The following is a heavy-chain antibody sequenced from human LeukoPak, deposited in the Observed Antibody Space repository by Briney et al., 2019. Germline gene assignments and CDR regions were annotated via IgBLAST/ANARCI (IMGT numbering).Heavy chain of an antibody. D-gene: IGHD1-7*01. CDR1: GFTFDDYA. V-gene: IGHV3-9*01. CDR3: VPLPAGNFPGFDY. J-gene: IGHJ4*02. CDR2: ISWNSGSI. Sequence: GGSLRLSCAASGFTFDDYAMHWVRQAPGKGLEWVSGISWNSGSIGYADSLKGRFTISRDNAKNTVSLQMNSLRVEDAALYYCVPLPAGNFPGFDYWGQGTRVTVSS.